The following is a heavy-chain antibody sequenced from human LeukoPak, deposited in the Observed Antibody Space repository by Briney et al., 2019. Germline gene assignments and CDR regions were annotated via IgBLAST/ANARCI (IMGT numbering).Heavy chain of an antibody. CDR1: GYTFTSYD. CDR3: ARNGSEARQFQH. J-gene: IGHJ1*01. Sequence: ASVKVSRKPSGYTFTSYDINWVGRATGQGLKWMGWMYPNSGNTGYAQKFQGRVTITRNTSISTAYMERSSLTSEDTAVHCCARNGSEARQFQHWGQGTLVTVSS. D-gene: IGHD6-6*01. CDR2: MYPNSGNT. V-gene: IGHV1-8*03.